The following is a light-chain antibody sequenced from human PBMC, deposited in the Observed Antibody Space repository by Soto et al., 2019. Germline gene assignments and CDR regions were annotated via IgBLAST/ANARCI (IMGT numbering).Light chain of an antibody. CDR2: ANS. CDR3: QSYDSSLSVV. V-gene: IGLV1-40*01. Sequence: QYVLTQPPSVSGAPGQRVTISCTGSSSNIGAGYDVHWYQQLPGTAPKLLIYANSNRPSGVPDRFSGSKSGTSASLAITGLQAEDEADYCCQSYDSSLSVVFGGGTKLTVL. CDR1: SSNIGAGYD. J-gene: IGLJ2*01.